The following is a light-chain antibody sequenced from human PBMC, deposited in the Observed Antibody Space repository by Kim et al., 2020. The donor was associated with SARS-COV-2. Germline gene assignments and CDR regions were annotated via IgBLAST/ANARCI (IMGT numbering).Light chain of an antibody. J-gene: IGLJ3*02. Sequence: ELTQPPSASGTPGQRVTISCSGSSSNIGGHTVNWYRQLPGTAPTFLVNSYKQRRSGVPDRFSVSKSGTSASLAISGLQSEDEADYYCAAWDDRLNGRVFGGGTQLTVL. V-gene: IGLV1-44*01. CDR2: SYK. CDR1: SSNIGGHT. CDR3: AAWDDRLNGRV.